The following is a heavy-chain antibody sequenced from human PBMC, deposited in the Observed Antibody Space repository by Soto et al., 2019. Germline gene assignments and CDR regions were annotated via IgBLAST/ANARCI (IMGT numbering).Heavy chain of an antibody. CDR3: VRYYGSSGYSSGFVDY. D-gene: IGHD3-22*01. CDR2: IIPIIGTA. Sequence: SVKVSCKASGGTFSSYAISWVRQAPGQGLEWMGGIIPIIGTANYAQKFRGRVTITPDESTSTADMELSTLRSEDTAVYYCVRYYGSSGYSSGFVDYWVQGTLVTVS. J-gene: IGHJ4*02. V-gene: IGHV1-69*13. CDR1: GGTFSSYA.